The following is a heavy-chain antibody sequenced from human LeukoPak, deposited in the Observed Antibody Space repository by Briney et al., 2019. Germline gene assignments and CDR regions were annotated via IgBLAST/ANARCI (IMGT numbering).Heavy chain of an antibody. CDR2: IYYSGST. J-gene: IGHJ4*02. V-gene: IGHV4-61*08. Sequence: PSETLSLTCTVSGGSISSGGYYWSWIRQHPGKGLEWIGYIYYSGSTNYNPSLKSRVTISVDTSKNQFSLKLGSVTAADTAVYYCARLGYSSGLTFDYWGQGTLVTVSS. D-gene: IGHD6-19*01. CDR3: ARLGYSSGLTFDY. CDR1: GGSISSGGYY.